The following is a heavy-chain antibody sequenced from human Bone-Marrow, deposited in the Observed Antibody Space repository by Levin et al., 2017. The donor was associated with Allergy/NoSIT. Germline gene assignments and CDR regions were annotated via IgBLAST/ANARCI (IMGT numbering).Heavy chain of an antibody. CDR3: AKDLVVRTTVARQLDS. CDR2: ISVSGETT. Sequence: QSGGSLRLSCTGSGFIFSSYGMSWVRQAPGKGLEWVSGISVSGETTYYGDSVKGRFTISRDNSKNTVFLQMNSLRAEDTALYYCAKDLVVRTTVARQLDSWGQGTLVIVSS. V-gene: IGHV3-23*01. CDR1: GFIFSSYG. J-gene: IGHJ5*01. D-gene: IGHD6-19*01.